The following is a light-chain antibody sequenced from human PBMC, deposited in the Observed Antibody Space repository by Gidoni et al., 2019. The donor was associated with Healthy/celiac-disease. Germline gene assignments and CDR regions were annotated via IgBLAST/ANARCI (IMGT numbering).Light chain of an antibody. V-gene: IGLV3-19*01. CDR3: NSRDSSGNLWV. Sequence: SSALTQDPAVSVALGQTVRITCQGDSLRSYYASWYQQKPGQAPVLFIYGKNNRPSGIPDRFSGSSSGNTASLTITGAQAEDEADYYCNSRDSSGNLWVFGGGTKLTVL. CDR1: SLRSYY. CDR2: GKN. J-gene: IGLJ3*02.